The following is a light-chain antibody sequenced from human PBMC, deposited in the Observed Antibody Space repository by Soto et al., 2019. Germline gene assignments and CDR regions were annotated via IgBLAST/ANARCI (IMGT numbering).Light chain of an antibody. Sequence: QSALTQPASVSGSPGQSITISCTGTSSDVGGYNYVSWYQQHPGKAPKLMIYEVSNRPSGVSNRFSGSKSGNTSFLTISGLQAEDEADYYCSSYTSSSTLVFGGGTKGTVL. CDR1: SSDVGGYNY. CDR2: EVS. J-gene: IGLJ2*01. V-gene: IGLV2-14*01. CDR3: SSYTSSSTLV.